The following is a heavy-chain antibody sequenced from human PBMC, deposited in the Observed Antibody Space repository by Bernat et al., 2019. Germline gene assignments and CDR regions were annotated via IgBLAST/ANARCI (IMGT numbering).Heavy chain of an antibody. V-gene: IGHV1-2*02. CDR3: ARDRGDVAIV. J-gene: IGHJ4*02. CDR2: INPHSGST. D-gene: IGHD2-21*02. CDR1: GYTFTDYY. Sequence: QVQLVQSGAEVKKPAASVKVSCKASGYTFTDYYIHWVRHAPGQGLEWMGWINPHSGSTNYAQKFQDRVTMTRDTSISTAYMELSRLRSDDAAVYYCARDRGDVAIVWGQGALVTVSS.